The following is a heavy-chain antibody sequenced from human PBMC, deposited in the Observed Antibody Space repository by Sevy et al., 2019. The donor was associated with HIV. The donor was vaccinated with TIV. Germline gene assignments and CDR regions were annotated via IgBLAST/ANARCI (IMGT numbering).Heavy chain of an antibody. CDR3: ARPRANYVDHYFFYAMDV. J-gene: IGHJ6*02. CDR1: GFAFSNYYA. CDR2: ISYDGSDT. V-gene: IGHV3-30-3*01. Sequence: GGSLRLSCAASGFAFSNYYAMHWVRQAPGKGLEWVALISYDGSDTYYADSVKGRFTVSRANFKNTLFLQMNSLTTEDTAVYYCARPRANYVDHYFFYAMDVWGQGTTVTVSS. D-gene: IGHD4-17*01.